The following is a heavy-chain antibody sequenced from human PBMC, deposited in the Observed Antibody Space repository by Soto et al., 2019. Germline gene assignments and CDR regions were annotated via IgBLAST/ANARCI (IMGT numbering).Heavy chain of an antibody. D-gene: IGHD6-13*01. V-gene: IGHV1-3*01. CDR3: ASSNIAAAPYGMDV. Sequence: ASVKVSCKASGYTFIRYAMHWVRQAPGQRLEWMGWINAGNGNTKYSQKFQGRVTITRDTSASTAYMELSSLRSEDTAVYYCASSNIAAAPYGMDVWGQGTTVTVS. CDR2: INAGNGNT. CDR1: GYTFIRYA. J-gene: IGHJ6*02.